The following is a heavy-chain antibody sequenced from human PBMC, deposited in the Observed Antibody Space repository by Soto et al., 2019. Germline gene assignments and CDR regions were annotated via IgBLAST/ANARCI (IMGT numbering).Heavy chain of an antibody. D-gene: IGHD3-22*01. J-gene: IGHJ5*02. CDR1: GGSISSGDYY. V-gene: IGHV4-30-4*01. Sequence: QVQLQESGPGLVKPSQTLSLTCTVSGGSISSGDYYWSWIRQPPGKGLEWIGYIYYSGSTYYNPSLKRRFTISVDTSKNQFSLKLSSVTAADTAVYYCARIVVVITSGSGWFDPWGQGTLVTVSS. CDR2: IYYSGST. CDR3: ARIVVVITSGSGWFDP.